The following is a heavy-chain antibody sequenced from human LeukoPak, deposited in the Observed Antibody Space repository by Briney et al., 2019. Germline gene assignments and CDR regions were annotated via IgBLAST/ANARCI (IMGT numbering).Heavy chain of an antibody. V-gene: IGHV3-23*01. CDR1: GFTFRIHG. Sequence: GGTLRLSCAASGFTFRIHGMSWVRQAPGKGLEWVSAISGSGGSTYYADTVKGRFTISRDNSKNTLYLQMNSLRAEDTAVYYCAKCILTGYYKGYMDVWGKGTTVTISS. CDR3: AKCILTGYYKGYMDV. CDR2: ISGSGGST. D-gene: IGHD3-9*01. J-gene: IGHJ6*03.